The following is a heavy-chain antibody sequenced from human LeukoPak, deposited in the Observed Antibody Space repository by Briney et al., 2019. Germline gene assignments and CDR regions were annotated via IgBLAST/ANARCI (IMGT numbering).Heavy chain of an antibody. D-gene: IGHD2-2*01. CDR1: GFTVSINY. V-gene: IGHV3-53*01. CDR3: ARVRVPAAALDAFDI. CDR2: IYSGGGT. Sequence: GGSLRLSCAASGFTVSINYMSWVRQAPGKGLEWVSVIYSGGGTSYADSVKGRFIISRDNSKNTLYLQMNSLRAEDTAVYYCARVRVPAAALDAFDIWGQGTLVTVSS. J-gene: IGHJ3*02.